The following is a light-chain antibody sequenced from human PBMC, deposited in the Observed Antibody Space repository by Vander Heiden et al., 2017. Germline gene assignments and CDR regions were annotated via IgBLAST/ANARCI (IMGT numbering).Light chain of an antibody. CDR2: RDS. CDR3: QAGDSSTAV. CDR1: KFMNKY. Sequence: SYELPQPPSVSVSPGQPASIACSGDKFMNKYICCDQQKPGQSPVLVIYRDSKRPAGTPERFAGSNAGTTATLTISGTEAMDEADYYCQAGDSSTAVFGGGTKLTVL. V-gene: IGLV3-1*01. J-gene: IGLJ2*01.